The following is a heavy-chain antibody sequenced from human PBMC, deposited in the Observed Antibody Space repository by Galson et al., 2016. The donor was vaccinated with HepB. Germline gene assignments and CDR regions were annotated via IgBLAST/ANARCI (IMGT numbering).Heavy chain of an antibody. J-gene: IGHJ5*02. CDR3: VRDHSVVPTTAYNWFDP. Sequence: SLRLSCAASGFAFSSHWMHWVRQDLGKGLVWVSRINSDGTISNYADSVKGRFTISRDNAKNTLYLQVNSLRAEDTAVYFCVRDHSVVPTTAYNWFDPWGRGTRVTVCS. D-gene: IGHD4-23*01. CDR2: INSDGTIS. V-gene: IGHV3-74*01. CDR1: GFAFSSHW.